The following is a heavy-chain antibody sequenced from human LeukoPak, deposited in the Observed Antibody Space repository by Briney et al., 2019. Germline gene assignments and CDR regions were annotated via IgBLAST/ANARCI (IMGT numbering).Heavy chain of an antibody. Sequence: PGRSLRLSCTASGFTFGDYAMSWVRQAPGKGLEWVGFIRSKAYGGTTEYAASVKGRFTISRDDSKSIAYLQMNSLKTEDTAVYYCTRVNGELITAAAGLNYYYYGMDVWGQGTTVTVTS. CDR1: GFTFGDYA. CDR2: IRSKAYGGTT. D-gene: IGHD6-13*01. CDR3: TRVNGELITAAAGLNYYYYGMDV. V-gene: IGHV3-49*04. J-gene: IGHJ6*02.